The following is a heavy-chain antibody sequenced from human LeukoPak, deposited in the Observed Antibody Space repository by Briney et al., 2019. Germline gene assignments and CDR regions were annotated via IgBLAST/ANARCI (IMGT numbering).Heavy chain of an antibody. J-gene: IGHJ4*02. CDR1: GGSFSGYY. CDR3: ARGELAVAGYDFDY. V-gene: IGHV4-34*01. CDR2: INHSGST. D-gene: IGHD6-19*01. Sequence: PSETLSLTCAVYGGSFSGYYWSWIRQPPRKGLEWIGEINHSGSTNYNPSLKSRVTISVDTSKNQFSLKLSSVTAADTAVYYCARGELAVAGYDFDYWGQGTLVTASS.